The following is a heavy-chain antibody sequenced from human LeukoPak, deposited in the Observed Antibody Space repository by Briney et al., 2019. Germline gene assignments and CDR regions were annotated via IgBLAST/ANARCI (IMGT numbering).Heavy chain of an antibody. J-gene: IGHJ4*02. CDR1: GGSISGSSYY. Sequence: PSETLSLTCIVSGGSISGSSYYWAWIRQPPGKGLEWIGSGFYSGSAYYDPSLKSRVTISVDTSKNQFSLNLSSVTAADTAVYYCARLRGAMTSVTSDFDYWGQGTLVTVSS. D-gene: IGHD4-17*01. V-gene: IGHV4-39*01. CDR3: ARLRGAMTSVTSDFDY. CDR2: GFYSGSA.